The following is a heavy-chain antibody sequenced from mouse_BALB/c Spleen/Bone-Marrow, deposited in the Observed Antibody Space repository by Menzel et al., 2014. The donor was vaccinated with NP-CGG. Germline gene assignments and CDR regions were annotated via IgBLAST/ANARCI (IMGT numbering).Heavy chain of an antibody. CDR3: TRDDGRYAY. CDR2: IYPSDSYT. Sequence: VQLQQSGAELVRPGASGKLSCKASGYTFTSYWINWVKQRPGQGLEWIGNIYPSDSYTNYNQKFKDKATLTVDKSSSTAYMQLSSPTSGDSAVYYCTRDDGRYAYWGQGPLLNVSA. D-gene: IGHD2-3*01. CDR1: GYTFTSYW. J-gene: IGHJ3*01. V-gene: IGHV1-69*02.